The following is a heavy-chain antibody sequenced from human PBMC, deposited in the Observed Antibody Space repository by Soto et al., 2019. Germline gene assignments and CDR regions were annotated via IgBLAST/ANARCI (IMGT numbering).Heavy chain of an antibody. CDR2: IYYSGST. D-gene: IGHD3-22*01. V-gene: IGHV4-31*03. J-gene: IGHJ5*02. CDR1: VASISSGGYY. CDR3: ARGSKYDTSGYPPWFAP. Sequence: QVQLQESGPGLVKPSQTLSLTCTVSVASISSGGYYWSWIRQHPGEGLEWIGYIYYSGSTSYNPSLKSRVTISVDTSKNQFSLKLSSVTDADTAVYYCARGSKYDTSGYPPWFAPWGQGTLVTVSS.